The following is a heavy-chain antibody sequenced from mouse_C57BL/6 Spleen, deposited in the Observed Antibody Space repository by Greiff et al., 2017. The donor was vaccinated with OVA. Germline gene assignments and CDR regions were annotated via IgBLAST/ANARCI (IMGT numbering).Heavy chain of an antibody. V-gene: IGHV1-81*01. CDR2: IYPRSGNT. D-gene: IGHD1-1*01. J-gene: IGHJ4*01. CDR1: GYTFTSYG. Sequence: VQRVESGAELARPGASVKLSCKASGYTFTSYGISWVKQRTGQGLEWIGEIYPRSGNTYYNEKFKGKATLTADKSSSTAYMELRSLTSEDSAVYFCARRTTVVATEAMDYWGQGTSVTVSS. CDR3: ARRTTVVATEAMDY.